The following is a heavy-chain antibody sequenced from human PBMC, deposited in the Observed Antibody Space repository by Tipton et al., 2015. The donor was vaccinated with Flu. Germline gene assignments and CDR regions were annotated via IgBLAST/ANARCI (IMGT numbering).Heavy chain of an antibody. CDR3: ARSTYYYGSGSSDF. V-gene: IGHV4-38-2*01. Sequence: TLSLTCSVSGDSIGSDYYWGWIRQPPGKGLEWIGNIYRTGSTYYNPSLKSRVTISVDTSKNQFSQRLTSVTAADTAVYYCARSTYYYGSGSSDFWGPGTLVTVSS. CDR2: IYRTGST. J-gene: IGHJ4*02. CDR1: GDSIGSDYY. D-gene: IGHD3-10*01.